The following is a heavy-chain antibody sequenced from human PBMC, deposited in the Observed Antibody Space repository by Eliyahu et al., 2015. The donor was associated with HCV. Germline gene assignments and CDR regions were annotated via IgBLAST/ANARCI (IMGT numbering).Heavy chain of an antibody. V-gene: IGHV1-46*03. CDR3: ARARTTVVTLFDY. J-gene: IGHJ4*02. CDR1: GYTFTGYY. D-gene: IGHD4-23*01. Sequence: QVQLVQSGAEVKKPGASVKVSCKASGYTFTGYYIHWVRQAPGQGLEWMGIIDPNGGSTSYAHKFQGRVTMTRDTSTSTVYTELSSLRSEDTAVYYCARARTTVVTLFDYWGQGTLVTVSS. CDR2: IDPNGGST.